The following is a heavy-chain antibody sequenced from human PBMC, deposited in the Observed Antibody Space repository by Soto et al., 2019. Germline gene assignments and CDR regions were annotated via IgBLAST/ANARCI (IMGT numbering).Heavy chain of an antibody. D-gene: IGHD3-3*01. CDR3: ARVKKVFWSGSCFDP. CDR1: GYTFTSYG. CDR2: ISAYNGNT. Sequence: ASVKVSCKASGYTFTSYGISWVRQVPGQGLEWMGWISAYNGNTNYAQKLQGRGNMTTDTATSTAYVELGSLRSDDTAVYYCARVKKVFWSGSCFDPWGQGTLVTVSS. J-gene: IGHJ5*02. V-gene: IGHV1-18*04.